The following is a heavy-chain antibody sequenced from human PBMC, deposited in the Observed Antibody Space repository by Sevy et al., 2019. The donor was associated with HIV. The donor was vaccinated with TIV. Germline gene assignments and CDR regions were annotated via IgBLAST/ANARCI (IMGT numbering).Heavy chain of an antibody. D-gene: IGHD3-22*01. CDR2: IYYSGST. CDR3: ASGENYYDSSGYPYFDY. J-gene: IGHJ4*02. V-gene: IGHV4-39*01. Sequence: SETLSLTCTVSGGSISSSSYYWGWIRQPPGKGLEWIGSIYYSGSTYYNPSLKSRVTISVDTSTNQFSLKLSSVTAADTAVYYCASGENYYDSSGYPYFDYWGQGTLVTVSS. CDR1: GGSISSSSYY.